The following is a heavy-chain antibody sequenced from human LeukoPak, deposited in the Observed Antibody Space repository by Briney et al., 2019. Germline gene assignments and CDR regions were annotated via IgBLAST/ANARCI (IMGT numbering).Heavy chain of an antibody. CDR2: ISGSGGST. Sequence: GGSLRLSCAASGFTFSSYAMSWVRQAPWKGLEWVSAISGSGGSTYYADSVKGRFTISRDNSKNTLYLQMNSLRAEDTAVYYCAKVGIVGATTYYFDYWGQGTLVTVSS. D-gene: IGHD1-26*01. J-gene: IGHJ4*02. CDR1: GFTFSSYA. CDR3: AKVGIVGATTYYFDY. V-gene: IGHV3-23*01.